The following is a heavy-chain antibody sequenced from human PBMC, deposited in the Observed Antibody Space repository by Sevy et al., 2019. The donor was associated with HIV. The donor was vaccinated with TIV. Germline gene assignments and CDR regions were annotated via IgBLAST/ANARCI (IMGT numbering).Heavy chain of an antibody. CDR1: GYTFTSYG. V-gene: IGHV1-18*01. D-gene: IGHD3-10*01. J-gene: IGHJ5*02. CDR3: ARDFSTMVRGVIHSGWFDP. Sequence: ASVKVFCKASGYTFTSYGISWVRQAPGQGLEWMGWISAYNGNTNYAQKLQGRVTMTTDTSTSTAYMELRSLRSDDTAVYYCARDFSTMVRGVIHSGWFDPRGQGTLVTVSS. CDR2: ISAYNGNT.